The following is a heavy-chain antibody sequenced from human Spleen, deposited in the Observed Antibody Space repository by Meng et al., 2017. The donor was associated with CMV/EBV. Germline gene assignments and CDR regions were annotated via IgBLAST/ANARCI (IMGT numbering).Heavy chain of an antibody. J-gene: IGHJ6*02. V-gene: IGHV4-59*01. CDR1: GGSISSYY. CDR2: IYYSGST. CDR3: ARDLGDFGSGSTGGMDV. Sequence: SETLSLTCTVSGGSISSYYWSWIRQPPGKGLEWIGYIYYSGSTNFNPSLKSRVTISVDTSKNQFSLKLSSVTAADTAVYYCARDLGDFGSGSTGGMDVWGQGTTVTVSS. D-gene: IGHD3-3*01.